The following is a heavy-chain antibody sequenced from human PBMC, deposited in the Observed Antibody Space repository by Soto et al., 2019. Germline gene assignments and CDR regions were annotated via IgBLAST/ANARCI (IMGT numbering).Heavy chain of an antibody. Sequence: ESLKISCAASGFTFSGSALHWVRQASGKGLEWIGRIRDKANSYATAYAASVKGRFTISRDDSKNTAYLQMNSLKTEDTAVYYCTRQGSESGWSLDYWGQGTLVTVSS. J-gene: IGHJ4*02. CDR3: TRQGSESGWSLDY. CDR1: GFTFSGSA. V-gene: IGHV3-73*01. CDR2: IRDKANSYAT. D-gene: IGHD6-19*01.